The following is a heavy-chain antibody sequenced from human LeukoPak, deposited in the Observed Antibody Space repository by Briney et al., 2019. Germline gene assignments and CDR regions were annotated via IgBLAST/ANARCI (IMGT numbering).Heavy chain of an antibody. CDR1: EFSFRTYA. V-gene: IGHV3-23*01. D-gene: IGHD2/OR15-2a*01. J-gene: IGHJ4*02. CDR2: ISVDDQGST. Sequence: GGSLRLSCTTSEFSFRTYAMTWVRQAPGKGLEWVSTISVDDQGSTYYTDSVKGRFTISRDTTQNTLSLQMNSLRGEDTAVYYCARWYCNSLNCYYDYWGQGTLVTVSS. CDR3: ARWYCNSLNCYYDY.